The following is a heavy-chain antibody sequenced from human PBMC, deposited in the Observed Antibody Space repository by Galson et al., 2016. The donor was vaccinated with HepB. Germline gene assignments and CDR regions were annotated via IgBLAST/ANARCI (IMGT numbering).Heavy chain of an antibody. CDR2: INPNGGGT. J-gene: IGHJ4*02. CDR3: ARSYSTSAHDY. D-gene: IGHD6-13*01. Sequence: SVKVSCKASGYTFIDYYIHWVRQAPGQGLEWMGWINPNGGGTTYAQNFQGRVTMARDTSITTAYMEVSSLRSDDTAVYYCARSYSTSAHDYWGQGTLVTVSS. V-gene: IGHV1-2*02. CDR1: GYTFIDYY.